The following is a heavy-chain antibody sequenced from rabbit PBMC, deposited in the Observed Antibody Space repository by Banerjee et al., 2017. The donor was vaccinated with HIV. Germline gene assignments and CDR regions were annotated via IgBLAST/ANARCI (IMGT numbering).Heavy chain of an antibody. CDR2: IDPIFGST. D-gene: IGHD1-1*01. CDR1: GFSFSSSYY. V-gene: IGHV1S7*01. CDR3: ARASSSGYIGYYFTL. Sequence: QLVESGGGLVQPEGSLTLTCTASGFSFSSSYYMCWVRQAPGKGLQWIGCIDPIFGSTDYATWVNGRFTISSHSAQNTLYLQLNSLTAADTATYFCARASSSGYIGYYFTLWGQGTLVTVS. J-gene: IGHJ4*01.